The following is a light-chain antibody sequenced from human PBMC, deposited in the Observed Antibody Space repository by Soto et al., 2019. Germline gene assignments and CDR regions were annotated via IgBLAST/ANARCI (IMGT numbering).Light chain of an antibody. J-gene: IGKJ5*01. Sequence: EIVLTQSPATLSLSPGERATLSCRASQSVSSSLAWYQQQPGHAPRLLIYDASNRATGIPARFSGSGSGTDFTLTISSLEPEDFAVYYCQQRSNWPPITFGQGTRLEIK. CDR3: QQRSNWPPIT. CDR1: QSVSSS. V-gene: IGKV3-11*01. CDR2: DAS.